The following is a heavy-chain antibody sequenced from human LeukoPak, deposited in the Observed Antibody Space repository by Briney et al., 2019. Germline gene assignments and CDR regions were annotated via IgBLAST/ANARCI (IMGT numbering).Heavy chain of an antibody. J-gene: IGHJ4*02. D-gene: IGHD3-22*01. V-gene: IGHV3-20*04. CDR2: INWMGGST. CDR3: AREGVRYDSTGYYYYDYFDY. Sequence: GGSLRLSCAASGFTFDDYGMSWVRQAPGRWLEWVSCINWMGGSTGYGDSVKGRFTISRDNAKNSLYLQMNRLRAEDTALYYCAREGVRYDSTGYYYYDYFDYWGQGTLVTVSS. CDR1: GFTFDDYG.